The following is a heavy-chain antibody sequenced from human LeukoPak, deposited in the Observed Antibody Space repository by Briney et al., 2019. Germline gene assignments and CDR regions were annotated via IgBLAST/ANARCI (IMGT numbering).Heavy chain of an antibody. D-gene: IGHD2-8*01. CDR3: AREGCTNGVCYLDY. J-gene: IGHJ4*02. Sequence: PSETLSLTCTVSGGSISSSSYYWRWIRQPAGKGLEWIGRIYTSGSTNYNPSLKSRVTISVDTSKNQFSLKLSSVTAADTAVYYCAREGCTNGVCYLDYWGQGTLVTVSS. CDR2: IYTSGST. V-gene: IGHV4-61*02. CDR1: GGSISSSSYY.